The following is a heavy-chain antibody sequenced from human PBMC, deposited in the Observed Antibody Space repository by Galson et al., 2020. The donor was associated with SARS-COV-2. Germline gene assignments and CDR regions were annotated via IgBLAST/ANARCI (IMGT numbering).Heavy chain of an antibody. CDR3: ARASRSWWDYYDTSGSYYDRPYYFDY. CDR2: IYHTGST. V-gene: IGHV4-4*02. D-gene: IGHD3-22*01. Sequence: SETLSLTCAVSGGSISSSNWWSWVRQSPGKGLDWIGEIYHTGSTNYNPSLKSQVTISVDKSKNQFSLKLNSVTAADTAVYYCARASRSWWDYYDTSGSYYDRPYYFDYWGQGTLVTVSS. J-gene: IGHJ4*02. CDR1: GGSISSSNW.